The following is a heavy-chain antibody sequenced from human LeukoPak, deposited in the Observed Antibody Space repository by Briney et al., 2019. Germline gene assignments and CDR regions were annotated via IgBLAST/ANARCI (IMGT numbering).Heavy chain of an antibody. Sequence: SVKVSCKASGGTFSSYAISWVRQAPGQGLEWMGGIIPIFGTANYAQKFQGRVTITADESTSTAYMELSSLRSEDTAVYYCARNNYDSWSGYPSNYYYMDVWGKGTTVTVSS. CDR1: GGTFSSYA. J-gene: IGHJ6*03. V-gene: IGHV1-69*13. CDR2: IIPIFGTA. CDR3: ARNNYDSWSGYPSNYYYMDV. D-gene: IGHD3-3*01.